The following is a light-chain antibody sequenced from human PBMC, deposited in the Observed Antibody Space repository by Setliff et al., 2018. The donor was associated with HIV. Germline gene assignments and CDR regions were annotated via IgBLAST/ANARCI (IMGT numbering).Light chain of an antibody. CDR2: ENN. V-gene: IGLV6-57*01. J-gene: IGLJ2*01. CDR3: QSYDSTDMHVV. CDR1: SGSIASNF. Sequence: NFMLPQTHSVSESPGKTVTISCTRSSGSIASNFVQWYQQHPGSSPTIVIYENNQRPSGVPDRLSGSIDSSSNSASLTISGLKTEDEADYYCQSYDSTDMHVVFGGGTKVTVL.